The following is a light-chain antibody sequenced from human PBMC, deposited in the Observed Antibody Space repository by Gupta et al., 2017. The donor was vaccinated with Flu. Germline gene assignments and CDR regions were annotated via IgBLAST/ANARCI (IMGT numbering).Light chain of an antibody. V-gene: IGKV3-20*01. Sequence: ERATLSCRASQSVSNSYLAWYQQKPGQAPRLLIYAASNRATGIPDRFSGSGSGTDFTLTISRLEPEDFAVYYCQQYGSSPWTFGQGTKVEIK. CDR3: QQYGSSPWT. CDR1: QSVSNSY. J-gene: IGKJ1*01. CDR2: AAS.